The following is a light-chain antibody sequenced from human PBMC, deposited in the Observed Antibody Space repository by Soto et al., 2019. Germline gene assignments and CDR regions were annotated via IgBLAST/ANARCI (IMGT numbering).Light chain of an antibody. CDR2: GAS. Sequence: EIVFTQSPGTLSFSPGERATLSCRASQSVSSSSLAWYQQEPGQAPRLLIYGASSRATGIPDRFSGSESGTDFTLTISRLEPEDFAVYYCQQYGSSPITFGQGTRLEIK. CDR3: QQYGSSPIT. CDR1: QSVSSSS. J-gene: IGKJ5*01. V-gene: IGKV3-20*01.